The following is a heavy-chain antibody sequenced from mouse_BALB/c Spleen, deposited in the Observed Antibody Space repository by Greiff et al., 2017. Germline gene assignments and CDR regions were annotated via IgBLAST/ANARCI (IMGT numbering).Heavy chain of an antibody. CDR3: ARDNYYGSSYFDV. J-gene: IGHJ1*01. Sequence: QVTLKVSGPGLVAPSQSLSITCTVSGFSLTSYGVHWVRQPPGKGLEWLGVIWAGGSTNYNSALMSRLSISKDNSKSQVFLKMNSLQTDDTAMYYCARDNYYGSSYFDVWGAGTTVTVSS. V-gene: IGHV2-9*02. CDR1: GFSLTSYG. D-gene: IGHD1-1*01. CDR2: IWAGGST.